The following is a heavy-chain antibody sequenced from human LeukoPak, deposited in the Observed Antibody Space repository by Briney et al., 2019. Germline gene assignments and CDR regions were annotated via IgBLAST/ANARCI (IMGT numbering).Heavy chain of an antibody. V-gene: IGHV3-21*01. Sequence: GGSLRLSCAASGFTFSSYSMNWVRQAPGKGLGWVSSISSSSSYIYYADSVKGRFTISRDNAKNSLYLQMNSLRAEDTAVYYCARDTGLDSSGWPRGPDAFDIWGQGTMVTVSS. CDR3: ARDTGLDSSGWPRGPDAFDI. CDR1: GFTFSSYS. J-gene: IGHJ3*02. D-gene: IGHD6-19*01. CDR2: ISSSSSYI.